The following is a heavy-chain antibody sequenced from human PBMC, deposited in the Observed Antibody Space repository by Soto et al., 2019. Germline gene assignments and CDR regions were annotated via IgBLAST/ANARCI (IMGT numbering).Heavy chain of an antibody. CDR1: GFSLSTSGVG. CDR3: AHSGAIMTSFDY. Sequence: QITLKESGPTLVKPTQTLTLTCTFSGFSLSTSGVGVGWIRQPPGKALEWLALIYWDDDKRYSPSLKSRHTITRDTSKIQVVLTMTNMDPVDTATYYCAHSGAIMTSFDYWGQGTLVTVSS. D-gene: IGHD2-8*01. CDR2: IYWDDDK. J-gene: IGHJ4*02. V-gene: IGHV2-5*02.